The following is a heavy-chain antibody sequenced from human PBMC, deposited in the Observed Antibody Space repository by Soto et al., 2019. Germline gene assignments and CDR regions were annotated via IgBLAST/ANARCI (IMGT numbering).Heavy chain of an antibody. J-gene: IGHJ5*02. CDR2: INHSGST. V-gene: IGHV4-34*01. CDR3: AGGATRSFKNNCFVP. Sequence: QVQLQQWGAGLLKPSETLSLTCAVYRGSFSGYYWTWIRQPPGKGLEWIGEINHSGSTNYNPSLKRRVTISVDTSKNQFSLRLRSVTAADTAVYYCAGGATRSFKNNCFVPLRQGTLVTVSS. CDR1: RGSFSGYY.